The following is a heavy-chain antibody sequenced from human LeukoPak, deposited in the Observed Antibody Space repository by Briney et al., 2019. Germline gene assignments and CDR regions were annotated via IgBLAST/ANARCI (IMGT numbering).Heavy chain of an antibody. Sequence: SQTPSLTCTVSGASISSGSYYWSWIRQPAGKGLEWIGRIYTSGSTNYNPSLKSRVTISVDTSKNQFSLKLSSVTAADTAVYYCARSGTAAAGYYYYGLDVWGQGTTVTVSS. J-gene: IGHJ6*02. CDR1: GASISSGSYY. V-gene: IGHV4-61*02. D-gene: IGHD6-13*01. CDR3: ARSGTAAAGYYYYGLDV. CDR2: IYTSGST.